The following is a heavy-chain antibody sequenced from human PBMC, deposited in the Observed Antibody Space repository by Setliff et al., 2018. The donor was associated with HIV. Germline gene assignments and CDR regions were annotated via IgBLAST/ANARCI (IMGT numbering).Heavy chain of an antibody. D-gene: IGHD6-19*01. CDR2: ISYSGST. J-gene: IGHJ5*01. CDR3: ARRPRIALSGTFGWFDS. CDR1: GASICSSPYY. V-gene: IGHV4-39*07. Sequence: SETLSLTCSVSGASICSSPYYWAWIRQPPGKGLEWIATISYSGSTHYNLALMSRVTIAVDTSKGQFSLRLSSVTAADTAVYYCARRPRIALSGTFGWFDSWGQGTLVTVSS.